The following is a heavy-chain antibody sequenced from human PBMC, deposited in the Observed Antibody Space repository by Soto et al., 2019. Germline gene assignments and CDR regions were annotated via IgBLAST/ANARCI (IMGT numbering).Heavy chain of an antibody. CDR1: GFTFRTYG. D-gene: IGHD6-6*01. CDR3: AKAIRADSTSPNFYDYSGVDV. Sequence: QVQLVESGGGAVQPGRSLRLSCAASGFTFRTYGMHWVRQAPGKGLEWLAVISNNGINKYYADSVKGRVTISRDKSRETLFLQMSSLSSEDTAIYYWAKAIRADSTSPNFYDYSGVDVWGQGTKVTV. J-gene: IGHJ6*01. CDR2: ISNNGINK. V-gene: IGHV3-30*18.